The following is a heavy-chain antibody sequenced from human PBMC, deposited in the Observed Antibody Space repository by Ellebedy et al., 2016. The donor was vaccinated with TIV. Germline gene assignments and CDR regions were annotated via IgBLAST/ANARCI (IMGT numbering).Heavy chain of an antibody. V-gene: IGHV1-2*02. CDR1: GYTFTSYG. CDR3: AKDSARSKRSSPLNWFDP. D-gene: IGHD2-2*01. Sequence: AASVKVSCKASGYTFTSYGISWVRQAPGQGLEWMGWINPNSGGTNYAQKFQGRVTMTRDTSISTAYMELSRLRSDDTAVYYCAKDSARSKRSSPLNWFDPWGQGTLVTVSS. J-gene: IGHJ5*02. CDR2: INPNSGGT.